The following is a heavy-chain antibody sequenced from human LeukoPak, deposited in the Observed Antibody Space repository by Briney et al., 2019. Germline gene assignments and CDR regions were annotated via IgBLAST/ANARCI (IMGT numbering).Heavy chain of an antibody. Sequence: SETLSLTCAVYGVSFSGYYWSWIRQPPGKGLEWIGEINHSGSTNYNPSLKSRVTISVDTSKNQFSLKLSSVTAADTAVYYCAVPADPPAYNWFDPWGQGTLVTVSS. CDR2: INHSGST. D-gene: IGHD2-2*01. J-gene: IGHJ5*02. CDR1: GVSFSGYY. CDR3: AVPADPPAYNWFDP. V-gene: IGHV4-34*01.